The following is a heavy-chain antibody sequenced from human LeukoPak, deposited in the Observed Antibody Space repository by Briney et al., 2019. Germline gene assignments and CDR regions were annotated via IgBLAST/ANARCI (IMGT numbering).Heavy chain of an antibody. CDR2: ISSSSSYI. CDR1: GFTFSSYS. V-gene: IGHV3-21*01. D-gene: IGHD3-10*01. J-gene: IGHJ4*02. CDR3: ARAIAGLGLFDY. Sequence: GGSLRLSCAASGFTFSSYSMNWVRQAPGKGLEWVSSISSSSSYIYYADSVRGRFTISRDNAKNSLYLQMNSLRAEDTAVYYCARAIAGLGLFDYWGQGTLVTVSS.